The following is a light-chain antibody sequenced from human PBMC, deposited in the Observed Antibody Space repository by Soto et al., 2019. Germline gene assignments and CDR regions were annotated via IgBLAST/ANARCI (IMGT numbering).Light chain of an antibody. J-gene: IGKJ3*01. CDR2: DAA. V-gene: IGKV1-39*01. CDR1: QNINTY. CDR3: QQTCSAPFT. Sequence: DIQMTQSPYSLSAAVGDRVTIACRASQNINTYLNWYQQKPGKAPKLLIFDAASLQSVVPSRFSGGGSRTDCTLTITSLQPEDFATYSCQQTCSAPFTVGPGTKVDIK.